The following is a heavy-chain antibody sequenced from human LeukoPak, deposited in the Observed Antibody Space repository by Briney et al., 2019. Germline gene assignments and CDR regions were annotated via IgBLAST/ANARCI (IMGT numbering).Heavy chain of an antibody. J-gene: IGHJ4*02. CDR1: GFTFSTRP. CDR2: SSANGGST. CDR3: VSQISGWVY. D-gene: IGHD6-19*01. V-gene: IGHV3-64D*06. Sequence: GGSLRLSCSASGFTFSTRPMHCVRQAPGKGLEYVSGSSANGGSTHYADSVKGRFIISRDNSKNTVYLQMSSLRSEDTAMYYCVSQISGWVYWGQGTLVTVSS.